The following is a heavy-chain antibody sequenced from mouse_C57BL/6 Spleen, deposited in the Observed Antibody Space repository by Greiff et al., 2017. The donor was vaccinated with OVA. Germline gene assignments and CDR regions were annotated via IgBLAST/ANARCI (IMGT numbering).Heavy chain of an antibody. J-gene: IGHJ4*01. CDR3: ARRLITTVVGDYAMDY. Sequence: QVHVKQSGAELARPGASVKLSCKASGYTFTSYGISWVKQRTGQGLEWIGEIYPRSGNTYYNEKFKGKATLTADKSSSTAYMELRSLTSEDSAVYFCARRLITTVVGDYAMDYWGQGTSVTVSS. V-gene: IGHV1-81*01. CDR1: GYTFTSYG. D-gene: IGHD1-1*01. CDR2: IYPRSGNT.